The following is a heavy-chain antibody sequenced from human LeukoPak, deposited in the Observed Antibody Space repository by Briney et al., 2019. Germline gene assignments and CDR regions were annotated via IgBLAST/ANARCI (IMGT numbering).Heavy chain of an antibody. CDR2: ISSASNYI. D-gene: IGHD3-10*01. J-gene: IGHJ2*01. V-gene: IGHV3-21*01. Sequence: GGSLRLSCATSGFTFGDHSKNWVRQAPGRGLEWISSISSASNYIYYSETTKSRFTISRDNFDKSLYLQMNSLRVEDTAVYYCARVRGANWFFDVWGRGTLVTVSS. CDR1: GFTFGDHS. CDR3: ARVRGANWFFDV.